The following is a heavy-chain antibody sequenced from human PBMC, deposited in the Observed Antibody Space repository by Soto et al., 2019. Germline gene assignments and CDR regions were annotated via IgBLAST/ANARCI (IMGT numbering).Heavy chain of an antibody. CDR3: ARHLGVATSWFDP. CDR1: GGSISSSSYY. V-gene: IGHV4-39*01. Sequence: SETLSLTCTVSGGSISSSSYYWGWIRQPPGKGLEWIGSIYYSGSTYYNPSLKSRVTISVDTSKNQFSLKLSSVTAADTAVYYCARHLGVATSWFDPWGQGTLVTVSS. J-gene: IGHJ5*02. D-gene: IGHD5-12*01. CDR2: IYYSGST.